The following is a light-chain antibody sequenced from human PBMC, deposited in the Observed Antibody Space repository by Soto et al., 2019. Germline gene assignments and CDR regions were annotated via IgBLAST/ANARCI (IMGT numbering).Light chain of an antibody. CDR1: SSDVGGYDY. CDR2: EVN. V-gene: IGLV2-14*01. J-gene: IGLJ1*01. Sequence: QSVLTQPASVSGSPGQSITISCTGTSSDVGGYDYVSWYQLHPGKAPKLMVFEVNNRPSGVSYRFSGSKSGNTASLTISGLQAEDEAEYYCSSYTNINTRACVFGTGTKVTVL. CDR3: SSYTNINTRACV.